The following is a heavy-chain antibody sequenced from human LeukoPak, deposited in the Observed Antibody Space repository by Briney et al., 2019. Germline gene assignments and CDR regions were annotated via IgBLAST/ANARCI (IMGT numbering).Heavy chain of an antibody. Sequence: SETLSLTCTVSGGSISSYYWSWIRQPPGKGLEWIGYIYYSGSTNYNPSLKSRVTISVDTSKNQFSLKLSSVTAADTAAYYCASPGGWLQLYGALSWGQGTLVTVSS. CDR1: GGSISSYY. V-gene: IGHV4-59*01. CDR2: IYYSGST. CDR3: ASPGGWLQLYGALS. J-gene: IGHJ5*02. D-gene: IGHD5-24*01.